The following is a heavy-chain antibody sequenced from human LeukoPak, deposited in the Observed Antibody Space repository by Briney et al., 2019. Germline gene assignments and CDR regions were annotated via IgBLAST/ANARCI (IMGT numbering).Heavy chain of an antibody. Sequence: SETLSLTCTVSGGSISSSSYYWSWIRQPPGKGLEWIGEINHSGSTNYNPSLKSRVTISVDTSKNQFSLKLSSVTAADTAVYYCARGRGLLWFHHFDYWGQGTLVTVSS. J-gene: IGHJ4*02. D-gene: IGHD3-10*01. CDR3: ARGRGLLWFHHFDY. V-gene: IGHV4-39*07. CDR2: INHSGST. CDR1: GGSISSSSYY.